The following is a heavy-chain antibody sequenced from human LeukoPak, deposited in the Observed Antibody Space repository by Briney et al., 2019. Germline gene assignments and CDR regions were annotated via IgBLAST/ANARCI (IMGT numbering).Heavy chain of an antibody. CDR2: INHSGST. Sequence: SETLSLTCAVYGGSFSGYYWSWIRQPPGKGLEWIGEINHSGSTNYSPSLKSRVTISVDTSKNQFSLKLSSVTAADTAVYYCARDKSSGWSFDYWGQGTLVTVSS. D-gene: IGHD6-19*01. V-gene: IGHV4-34*01. J-gene: IGHJ4*02. CDR3: ARDKSSGWSFDY. CDR1: GGSFSGYY.